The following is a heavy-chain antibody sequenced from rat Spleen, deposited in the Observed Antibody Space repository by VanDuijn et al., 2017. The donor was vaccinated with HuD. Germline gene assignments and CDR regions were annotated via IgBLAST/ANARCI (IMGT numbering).Heavy chain of an antibody. CDR2: IWGDGST. CDR1: GFSLIRNS. Sequence: QVQLKESGPGLVQPSQTLSLTCTVSGFSLIRNSEHLVRQPPGKGLEWMGGIWGDGSTDYNSALKSRMSISRDTSKSQVFLKMNSLQTEDTAIYFCTRGGFLGYFDYWGQGVMVTVSS. V-gene: IGHV2-1*01. J-gene: IGHJ2*01. CDR3: TRGGFLGYFDY. D-gene: IGHD1-11*01.